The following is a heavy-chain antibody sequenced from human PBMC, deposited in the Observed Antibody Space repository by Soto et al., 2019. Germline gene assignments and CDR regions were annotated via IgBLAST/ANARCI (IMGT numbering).Heavy chain of an antibody. CDR2: IIPIFGTA. D-gene: IGHD3-10*01. CDR1: GGTFSSYA. CDR3: ARKDGYYGSGSNYYYYGMDV. Sequence: ASVKVSWKASGGTFSSYAISWVRQAPGQGLEWMGGIIPIFGTANYAQKFQGRVTITADESTSTAYMELSSLRSEDTAVYYCARKDGYYGSGSNYYYYGMDVWGQGTTVTVSS. V-gene: IGHV1-69*13. J-gene: IGHJ6*02.